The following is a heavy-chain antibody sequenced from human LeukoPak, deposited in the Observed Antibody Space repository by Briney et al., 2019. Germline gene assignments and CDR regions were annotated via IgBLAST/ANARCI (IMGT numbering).Heavy chain of an antibody. Sequence: LQTLSLTCTVSGDSLNVGGYYWGWIRQHPGECLGWLEDIYFSRSDYYHPSLKSRVSISVDTSKNQFSLKLSAVTAADTAMYYCARNSDTSGYYFDYWGQGTLVTVSS. CDR3: ARNSDTSGYYFDY. CDR2: IYFSRSD. D-gene: IGHD3-22*01. CDR1: GDSLNVGGYY. V-gene: IGHV4-31*03. J-gene: IGHJ4*02.